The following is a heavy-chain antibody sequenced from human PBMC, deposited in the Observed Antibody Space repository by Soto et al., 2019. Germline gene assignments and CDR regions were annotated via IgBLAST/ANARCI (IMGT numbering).Heavy chain of an antibody. CDR1: GGTFSSYA. CDR2: IIPIFGTA. J-gene: IGHJ6*02. CDR3: ARDFGPYDSSGYPNYYYGMDV. V-gene: IGHV1-69*13. Sequence: GASVKVSCKASGGTFSSYAISWVRQAPGQGLEWMGGIIPIFGTANYAQKFQGRVTITADESTSTAYMELSSLRSEDTAVYYCARDFGPYDSSGYPNYYYGMDVWGQGTTVTVSS. D-gene: IGHD3-22*01.